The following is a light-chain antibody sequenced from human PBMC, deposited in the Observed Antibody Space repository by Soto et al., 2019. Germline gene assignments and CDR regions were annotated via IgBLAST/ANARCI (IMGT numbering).Light chain of an antibody. CDR1: RSDFGGYNY. CDR2: EVT. CDR3: SSSTSSNTWV. V-gene: IGLV2-14*01. J-gene: IGLJ3*02. Sequence: QSALPQPASVSGSPGQSITISCTGTRSDFGGYNYVSWYQHLPGKAPKLMIYEVTNRPSGVSNRFSGSKSANTASLTISGLRAEDEADYYCSSSTSSNTWVFGGGTKVTVL.